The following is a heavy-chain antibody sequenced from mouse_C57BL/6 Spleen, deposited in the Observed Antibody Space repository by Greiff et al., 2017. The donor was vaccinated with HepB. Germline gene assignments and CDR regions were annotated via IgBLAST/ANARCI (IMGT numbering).Heavy chain of an antibody. V-gene: IGHV1-53*01. CDR2: INPSNGGT. CDR3: AIYGLYGEGAMDY. Sequence: QVQLQQPGTELVKPGASVKLSCKASGYTFTSYWMHWVKQRPGQGLEWIGNINPSNGGTNYNEKFKSKATLTVDKSSSTAYMQLSSLTSQDSAVYYCAIYGLYGEGAMDYWGQGTSVTVSS. J-gene: IGHJ4*01. CDR1: GYTFTSYW. D-gene: IGHD1-1*02.